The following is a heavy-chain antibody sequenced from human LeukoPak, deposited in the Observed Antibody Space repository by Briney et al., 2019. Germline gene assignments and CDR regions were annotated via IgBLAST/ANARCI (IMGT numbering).Heavy chain of an antibody. CDR2: IYSGGST. D-gene: IGHD6-13*01. J-gene: IGHJ4*02. CDR3: AAKYSSSWYPLGY. Sequence: GGSLRLSCAASGFTVSSNYMSWVRQAPGKGLEWVSIIYSGGSTYYADSVKGRFTISRDNSKNTLYLQMNSLRAEDMAVYYCAAKYSSSWYPLGYWGQGTLVTVSS. V-gene: IGHV3-66*02. CDR1: GFTVSSNY.